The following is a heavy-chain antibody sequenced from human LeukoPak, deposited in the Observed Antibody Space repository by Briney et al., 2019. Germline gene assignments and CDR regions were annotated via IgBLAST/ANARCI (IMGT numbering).Heavy chain of an antibody. Sequence: KTSETLSLTCTVSGGSISRTSYYWGWFRRPPGKGLEWIASMYSSGSMYYSPSLKSRVTISADTSKNQFSLKLNSVTAADTAVYYCAVLFEEGSYYFDYWGQGTLVTVS. CDR1: GGSISRTSYY. CDR2: MYSSGSM. D-gene: IGHD3-3*01. CDR3: AVLFEEGSYYFDY. V-gene: IGHV4-39*01. J-gene: IGHJ4*02.